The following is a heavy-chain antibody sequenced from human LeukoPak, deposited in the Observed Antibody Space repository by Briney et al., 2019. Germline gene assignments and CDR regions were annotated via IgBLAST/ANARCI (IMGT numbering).Heavy chain of an antibody. J-gene: IGHJ4*02. CDR2: MNTNGRIT. CDR1: GFTFGSYW. V-gene: IGHV3-74*01. CDR3: ASITDGYYEVSPGY. Sequence: GGSPRLSCAASGFTFGSYWMHWVRQAPGQGLVWVSRMNTNGRITDYADSVKGRFTISRDNAKNTLYLQMTNLRAEDTAVYFCASITDGYYEVSPGYWGQGTLVTVSS. D-gene: IGHD4-17*01.